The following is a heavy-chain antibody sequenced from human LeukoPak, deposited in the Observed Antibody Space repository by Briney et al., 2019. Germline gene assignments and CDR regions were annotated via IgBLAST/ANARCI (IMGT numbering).Heavy chain of an antibody. J-gene: IGHJ6*02. V-gene: IGHV3-7*01. D-gene: IGHD1-7*01. CDR3: ARDVLLITGTFYYYYYGMDV. CDR1: GFTFSSYW. CDR2: IKQDGSEK. Sequence: PGGSLRLSCAASGFTFSSYWMSWVRQAPGKGREWVANIKQDGSEKYYVDSVKGRFTISRDNAKNSLYLQMNSLRAEDTAVYYCARDVLLITGTFYYYYYGMDVWGQGTTVTVSS.